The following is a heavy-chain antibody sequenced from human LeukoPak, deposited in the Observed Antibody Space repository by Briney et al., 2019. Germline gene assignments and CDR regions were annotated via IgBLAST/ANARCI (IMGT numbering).Heavy chain of an antibody. J-gene: IGHJ5*02. Sequence: GGSLRLSCAASGFTFGSYSMNWVRQAPGKGLEWVATISISGTYIYYADSVKGRFTISRDNANNSLFLDMNSLRADDTAMYYCARDLERSRANNWFNAWGQGTLVTVSS. D-gene: IGHD1-1*01. CDR3: ARDLERSRANNWFNA. CDR1: GFTFGSYS. V-gene: IGHV3-21*01. CDR2: ISISGTYI.